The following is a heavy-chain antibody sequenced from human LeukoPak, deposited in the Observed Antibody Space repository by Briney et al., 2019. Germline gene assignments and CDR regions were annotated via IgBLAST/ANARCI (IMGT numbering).Heavy chain of an antibody. V-gene: IGHV4-59*01. Sequence: SETLSLTCTVSGGSISSYYWSWIRQPPGKGLEWIGYIYYSGSTNYNPSLKSRVTISVDTSKNQFSLKLSSVTAADTAVYYCARGITNDAFDIWGQGTMDTVSS. D-gene: IGHD3-10*01. J-gene: IGHJ3*02. CDR2: IYYSGST. CDR1: GGSISSYY. CDR3: ARGITNDAFDI.